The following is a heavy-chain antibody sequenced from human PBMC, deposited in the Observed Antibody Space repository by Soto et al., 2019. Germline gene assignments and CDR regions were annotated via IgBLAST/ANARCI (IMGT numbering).Heavy chain of an antibody. J-gene: IGHJ6*03. V-gene: IGHV3-7*01. D-gene: IGHD3-10*01. Sequence: GGSLRLSCEAPVFTFSSYWMTWVRQAPGKGLEWVANIKQDGSEKYYVESVKGRFSISRDNAKNSLYLQMNSLRAEDTAVYYCARAGSNYFASGSNLPYYLDVWGKGTTVTVSS. CDR3: ARAGSNYFASGSNLPYYLDV. CDR1: VFTFSSYW. CDR2: IKQDGSEK.